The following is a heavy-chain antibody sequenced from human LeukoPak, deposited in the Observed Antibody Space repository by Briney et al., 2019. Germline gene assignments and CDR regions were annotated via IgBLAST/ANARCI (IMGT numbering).Heavy chain of an antibody. CDR3: ARDTAYDSSGYYYVY. D-gene: IGHD3-22*01. V-gene: IGHV1-18*01. CDR2: IIAYNGNT. J-gene: IGHJ4*02. Sequence: ASVKVSCKASGYTFTSYGISWVRQAPGQGLEWMGWIIAYNGNTNYAQKLQGRVTMTTDTSTSTAYMELRGLRSDDTAVYYCARDTAYDSSGYYYVYWGQGTLVTVSS. CDR1: GYTFTSYG.